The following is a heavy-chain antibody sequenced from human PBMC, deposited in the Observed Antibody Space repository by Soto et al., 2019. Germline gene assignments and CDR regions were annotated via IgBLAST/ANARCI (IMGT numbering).Heavy chain of an antibody. D-gene: IGHD2-2*01. CDR1: GFTFTSYA. Sequence: QVQLVGSGGGVVQPERSLRLSCAASGFTFTSYAMNWVRQAPGKGLEWVALISYEGSSQYYADSVKGRFTISRDSSKNTLYLQMNSLGAADTAVYYCGRCTSTSCHLGSDYWGQGTLVTVSS. J-gene: IGHJ4*02. V-gene: IGHV3-30*04. CDR3: GRCTSTSCHLGSDY. CDR2: ISYEGSSQ.